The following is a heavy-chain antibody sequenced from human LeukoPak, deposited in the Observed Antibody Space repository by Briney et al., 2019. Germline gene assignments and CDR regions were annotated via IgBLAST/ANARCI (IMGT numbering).Heavy chain of an antibody. Sequence: ASVKVSCKASGYTFTSYGISWVRQAPGQGLEWMGWISAYNGNTNYAQKLQGRVTMTTDTSTSTAYMELRSLRADDTAVYYCARVSGYGGNSFSSYWGQGTLVTVSS. CDR2: ISAYNGNT. J-gene: IGHJ4*02. CDR1: GYTFTSYG. CDR3: ARVSGYGGNSFSSY. D-gene: IGHD4-23*01. V-gene: IGHV1-18*01.